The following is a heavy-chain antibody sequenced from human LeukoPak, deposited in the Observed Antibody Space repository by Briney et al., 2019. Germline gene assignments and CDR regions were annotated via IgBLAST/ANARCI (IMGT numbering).Heavy chain of an antibody. CDR2: INHSGST. Sequence: SETLSLTCAVYGGSFSGYYWSWIRKPPGKGLEWIGEINHSGSTNYNPSLKSRVTISVDTSKNQFSLKLSSVTAADTAVYYCARAPRAARPVDYWGQGTLVTVSS. V-gene: IGHV4-34*01. CDR1: GGSFSGYY. D-gene: IGHD6-6*01. CDR3: ARAPRAARPVDY. J-gene: IGHJ4*02.